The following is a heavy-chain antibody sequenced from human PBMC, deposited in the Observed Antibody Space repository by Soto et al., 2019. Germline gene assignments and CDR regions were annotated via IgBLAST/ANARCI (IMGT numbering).Heavy chain of an antibody. CDR3: ARDLLGYCSSTSCSGDY. CDR2: IYSGGST. CDR1: GFTVSSNY. V-gene: IGHV3-53*04. D-gene: IGHD2-2*01. J-gene: IGHJ4*02. Sequence: PGGSLSPSCXPSGFTVSSNYMSWVRQAPGKGLEWVSVIYSGGSTYYADSVKGRFTISRHNSKNTLYLQMNSLRAEDTAVYYCARDLLGYCSSTSCSGDYWGQGTLVTVSS.